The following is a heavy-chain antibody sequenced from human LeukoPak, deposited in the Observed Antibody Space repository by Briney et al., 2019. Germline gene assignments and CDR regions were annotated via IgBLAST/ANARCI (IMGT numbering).Heavy chain of an antibody. CDR3: AGGVTGLYYFDY. CDR1: GFSFDDYA. D-gene: IGHD2-21*02. V-gene: IGHV3-43D*03. Sequence: GGSLRLSCAASGFSFDDYAMHWVRQAPGKGLEWVSLITWDGGSTYYADSVEGRFSISRDNSKTSLYLQMNSLRDEDTALYYCAGGVTGLYYFDYWGQGTLVTVSS. CDR2: ITWDGGST. J-gene: IGHJ4*02.